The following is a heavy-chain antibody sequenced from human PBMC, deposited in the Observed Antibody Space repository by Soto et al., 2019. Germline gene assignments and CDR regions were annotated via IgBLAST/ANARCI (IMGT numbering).Heavy chain of an antibody. J-gene: IGHJ6*02. CDR3: ASSYYYDSSGNSSLYYYYGMDV. Sequence: QVQLVQSGAEVKKPGASVKVSCKASGYTFTSYAMHWVRQAPGQRLEWMGWINAGNGNTKYSQMFQGRVTITRDTSASTAHMELSSLRSEDTDVYYCASSYYYDSSGNSSLYYYYGMDVWGQGTTVTVSS. CDR1: GYTFTSYA. D-gene: IGHD3-22*01. V-gene: IGHV1-3*01. CDR2: INAGNGNT.